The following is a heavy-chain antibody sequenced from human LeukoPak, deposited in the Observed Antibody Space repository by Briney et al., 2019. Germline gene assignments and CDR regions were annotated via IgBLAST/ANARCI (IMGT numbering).Heavy chain of an antibody. J-gene: IGHJ4*02. CDR1: GGSISSYY. V-gene: IGHV4-4*07. D-gene: IGHD2-15*01. CDR2: IYTSGST. CDR3: ARADCSGGSCYYDY. Sequence: SETLSLTCTVSGGSISSYYWSWIRQPAGKGLEWIGRIYTSGSTNYNPSLKSRVTMLVDTSKNQFSLKLSSVTAADTAVYYCARADCSGGSCYYDYWGQGTLVTVSS.